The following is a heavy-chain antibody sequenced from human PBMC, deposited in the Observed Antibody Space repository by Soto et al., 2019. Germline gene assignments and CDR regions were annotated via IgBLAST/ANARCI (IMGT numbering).Heavy chain of an antibody. D-gene: IGHD6-6*01. V-gene: IGHV3-30*14. J-gene: IGHJ6*02. CDR3: VREKAARFLAGGMDV. CDR1: GFTFSPYA. Sequence: PGGSLRLSCAASGFTFSPYAMHWIRQAPGTGLEWVAVISNDGSNQYYADSVKGRFTLTRDNSKNTLYLQMNSLRAEDTAIYYCVREKAARFLAGGMDVWGQGTTVTVSS. CDR2: ISNDGSNQ.